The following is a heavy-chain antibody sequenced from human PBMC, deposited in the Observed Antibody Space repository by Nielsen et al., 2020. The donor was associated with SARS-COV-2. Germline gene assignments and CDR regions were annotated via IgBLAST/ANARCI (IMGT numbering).Heavy chain of an antibody. CDR3: AKSLGAVSNQPFDY. Sequence: GESLKISCAASGFTFSSYGMHWVRQAPGKGLKWVAVISYDGTTKHHADSAKGRFAVSRDNSKNTLHLQMDSLRAEDTAIYYCAKSLGAVSNQPFDYWGQGILVTVSS. CDR2: ISYDGTTK. V-gene: IGHV3-30*06. CDR1: GFTFSSYG. D-gene: IGHD2/OR15-2a*01. J-gene: IGHJ4*02.